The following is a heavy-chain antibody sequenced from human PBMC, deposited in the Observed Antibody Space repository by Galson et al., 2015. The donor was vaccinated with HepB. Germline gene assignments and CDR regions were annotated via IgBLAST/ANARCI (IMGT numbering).Heavy chain of an antibody. J-gene: IGHJ4*02. V-gene: IGHV3-30-3*01. D-gene: IGHD3-22*01. CDR3: AREDYYDSNTSGYYSPFTYFDL. CDR1: GFTFSTSG. Sequence: SLRLSCAASGFTFSTSGLHWVRQAPGKGLEWVAVISYDGSNDYFADSVKGRLTISRDTSENKVYLQMNSLRAEDTAVYYCAREDYYDSNTSGYYSPFTYFDLWGQGTLVTVSS. CDR2: ISYDGSND.